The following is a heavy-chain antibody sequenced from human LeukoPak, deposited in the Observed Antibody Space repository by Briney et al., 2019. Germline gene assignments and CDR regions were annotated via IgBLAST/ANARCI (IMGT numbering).Heavy chain of an antibody. J-gene: IGHJ6*02. CDR2: ISYDGSNK. CDR1: GFTFSSYG. D-gene: IGHD5-18*01. Sequence: PGGSLRLSCAASGFTFSSYGMHWVRQAPGKGLEWVAVISYDGSNKYYADSVKGRFTISRDNSKNTLYLQMNSLRAEDTAVYYCAKEGDTAMVLNYYYYMDVWGQGTTVTVSS. CDR3: AKEGDTAMVLNYYYYMDV. V-gene: IGHV3-30*18.